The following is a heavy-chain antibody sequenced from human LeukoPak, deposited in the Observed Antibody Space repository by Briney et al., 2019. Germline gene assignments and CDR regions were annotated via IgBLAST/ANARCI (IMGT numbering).Heavy chain of an antibody. V-gene: IGHV1-69*13. CDR1: GGTFSSYA. D-gene: IGHD2-2*01. Sequence: ASVKVSCKASGGTFSSYAINWLRQAPGQGLEWMGGIIPIFGTANYAQKFQDRVTITADESTSTAYMELSRLRSEDTAIYYCASRLYCSNTRCRNFPFAYWGQGTLVTVSP. J-gene: IGHJ4*02. CDR3: ASRLYCSNTRCRNFPFAY. CDR2: IIPIFGTA.